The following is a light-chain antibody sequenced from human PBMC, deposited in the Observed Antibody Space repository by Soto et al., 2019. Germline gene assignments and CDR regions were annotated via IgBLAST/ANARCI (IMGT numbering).Light chain of an antibody. J-gene: IGKJ1*01. Sequence: EIVLTQSPATLSLSPGEKATLSCRASQSVGNYLAWYQQRPGQAPRLLISDVSDRATGIPARFSGSGSGTDFTLTISSLEPEDFAVYYCQQYNNWPPWTFGQGTKVEIK. CDR1: QSVGNY. CDR2: DVS. CDR3: QQYNNWPPWT. V-gene: IGKV3-11*01.